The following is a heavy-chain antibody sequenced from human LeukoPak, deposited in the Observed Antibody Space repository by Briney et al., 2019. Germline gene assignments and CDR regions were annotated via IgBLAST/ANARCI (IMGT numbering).Heavy chain of an antibody. J-gene: IGHJ4*02. CDR2: ISSSTNYI. Sequence: GGSLRLSCAASGFTFSSYSMNWVRQAPGKGLEWVSSISSSTNYIYYADSVKGRFTISRDNAKNSLYLQMNSLRAEDTAVYYCARGPEWDLFYFAYWGQGTLVTVSS. CDR3: ARGPEWDLFYFAY. V-gene: IGHV3-21*01. CDR1: GFTFSSYS. D-gene: IGHD1-26*01.